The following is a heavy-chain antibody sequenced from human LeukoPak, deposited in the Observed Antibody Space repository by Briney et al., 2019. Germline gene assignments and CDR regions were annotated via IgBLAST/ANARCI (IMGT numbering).Heavy chain of an antibody. CDR1: GFTFRNYG. V-gene: IGHV3-30*02. Sequence: GGSLRLSCAASGFTFRNYGIRWVRQAPGKGLEWVAFILYDGSKTYYADSVKGRFTISRDNSKNTLYLQMNSLRDDDTALYYCAEWELLPTADYWGQGTLVTVSS. CDR3: AEWELLPTADY. CDR2: ILYDGSKT. J-gene: IGHJ4*02. D-gene: IGHD1-26*01.